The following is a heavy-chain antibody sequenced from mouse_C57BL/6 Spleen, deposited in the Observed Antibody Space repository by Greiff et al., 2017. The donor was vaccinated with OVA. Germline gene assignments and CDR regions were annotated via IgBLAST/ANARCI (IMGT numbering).Heavy chain of an antibody. CDR1: GYTFTSYD. CDR3: ARKGDYSNQAWFAY. Sequence: QVQLQQSGPELVKPGASVKLSCKASGYTFTSYDINWVKQRPGQGLEWIGWIYPRDGSTKYNEKFKGKATLTVDTSSSTAYMELHSLPSEDSAVYFCARKGDYSNQAWFAYWGQGTLVTVSA. J-gene: IGHJ3*01. D-gene: IGHD2-5*01. V-gene: IGHV1-85*01. CDR2: IYPRDGST.